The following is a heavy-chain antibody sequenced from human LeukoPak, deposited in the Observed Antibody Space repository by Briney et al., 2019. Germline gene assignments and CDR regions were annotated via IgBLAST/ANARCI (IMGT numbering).Heavy chain of an antibody. Sequence: SETLSLTCTVSGGSISSGGYYWSWIRQHPGKGLEWIGYIYYSGSTYYNPSLKSRVTISVDTSKNQFSLKLSSVTAADTAVYYCAREGGPYRPLDYSGQGTLVTVAS. V-gene: IGHV4-31*03. J-gene: IGHJ4*02. CDR2: IYYSGST. CDR3: AREGGPYRPLDY. CDR1: GGSISSGGYY.